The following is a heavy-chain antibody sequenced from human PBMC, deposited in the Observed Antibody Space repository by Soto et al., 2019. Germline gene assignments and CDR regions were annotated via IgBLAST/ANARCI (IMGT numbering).Heavy chain of an antibody. CDR3: AGTSAGPYYYYGMDV. D-gene: IGHD6-13*01. CDR1: GGTFSSYA. CDR2: IIPIFGTA. V-gene: IGHV1-69*13. Sequence: ASVKVSCKASGGTFSSYAISWVRQAPGQGLEWMGGIIPIFGTANYAQKFQGRVTITADESTSTAYMELSSLRSEDTAVYYCAGTSAGPYYYYGMDVWGQGTTVTVS. J-gene: IGHJ6*02.